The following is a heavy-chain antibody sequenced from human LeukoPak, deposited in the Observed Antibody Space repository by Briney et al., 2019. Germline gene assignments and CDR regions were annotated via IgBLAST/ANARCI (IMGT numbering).Heavy chain of an antibody. Sequence: GGSLRLSCAASGFTFSNAWMSWVRQAPGKGLEWVGRIKSKTDGGTTDYAAPVKGRFTISRDDSKNTLYLQMNSLKTEDTAVYYCTTDYSLWFGELYLPFDYWGQGTLVTVSP. V-gene: IGHV3-15*01. D-gene: IGHD3-10*01. J-gene: IGHJ4*02. CDR3: TTDYSLWFGELYLPFDY. CDR2: IKSKTDGGTT. CDR1: GFTFSNAW.